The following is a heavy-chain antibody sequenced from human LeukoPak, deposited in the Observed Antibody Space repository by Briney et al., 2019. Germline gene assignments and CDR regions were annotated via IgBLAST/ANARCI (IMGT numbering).Heavy chain of an antibody. CDR1: GGTLSSYA. CDR2: IIPIFGTA. J-gene: IGHJ5*02. Sequence: ASVKVSCKASGGTLSSYAISWVRQAPGQGLEWMGGIIPIFGTADYAQKFQGRVTITTDESTSTAYMELSSLRSEDTAVYYCARVWRRENWFDPWGQGTLVTVSS. D-gene: IGHD2-21*01. V-gene: IGHV1-69*05. CDR3: ARVWRRENWFDP.